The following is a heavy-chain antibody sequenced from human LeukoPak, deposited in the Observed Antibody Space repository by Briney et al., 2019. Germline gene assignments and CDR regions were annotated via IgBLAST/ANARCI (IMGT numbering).Heavy chain of an antibody. J-gene: IGHJ4*02. CDR2: IYPGDSDT. V-gene: IGHV5-51*01. Sequence: GESLKISCKTSGYSFSSYYIGWVRQMPGKGLEWMGIIYPGDSDTRYSPSFEGQVTISADKSISTAYLQWSSLKASDTAMYYCARRGSSNLDYWGQGTLVTVSS. D-gene: IGHD2-2*01. CDR3: ARRGSSNLDY. CDR1: GYSFSSYY.